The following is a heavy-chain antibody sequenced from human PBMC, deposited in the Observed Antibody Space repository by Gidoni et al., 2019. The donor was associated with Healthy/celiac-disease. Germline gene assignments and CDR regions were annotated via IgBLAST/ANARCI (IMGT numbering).Heavy chain of an antibody. V-gene: IGHV3-23*01. CDR2: ISGSGGST. J-gene: IGHJ4*02. CDR3: AKTDRGYSYGYWLDY. CDR1: GLTFSSYA. Sequence: EVQLLESGGGLVQPGGSLRLSCAASGLTFSSYAMSWVRQAPGKGLGWVSAISGSGGSTYYADSVKGRFTISRDNSKNTLYLQMNSLRAEDTAVYYCAKTDRGYSYGYWLDYWGQGTLVTVSS. D-gene: IGHD5-18*01.